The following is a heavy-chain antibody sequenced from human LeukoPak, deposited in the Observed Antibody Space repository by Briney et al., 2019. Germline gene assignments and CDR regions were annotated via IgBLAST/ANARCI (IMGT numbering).Heavy chain of an antibody. CDR3: ASKGYSSGWSPFDF. J-gene: IGHJ4*02. Sequence: GGSLRLSCAASGLTFSNYWMHWFRQAPGKRLVWVSRISLDGSSTAYADSVKGRFTISRDNAKKTLYLQMNSLRAEDTAVYYCASKGYSSGWSPFDFWGQGTLVTVSS. CDR1: GLTFSNYW. CDR2: ISLDGSST. V-gene: IGHV3-74*01. D-gene: IGHD6-19*01.